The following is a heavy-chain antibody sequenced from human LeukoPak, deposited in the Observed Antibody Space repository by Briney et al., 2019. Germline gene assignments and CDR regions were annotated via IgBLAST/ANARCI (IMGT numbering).Heavy chain of an antibody. CDR3: TTVWGSYTSFDY. V-gene: IGHV3-15*01. CDR1: GFTFSNAW. J-gene: IGHJ4*02. Sequence: PGGSLRLSCATSGFTFSNAWMSWVRQAPGKGLEWVGRIKSKTDGGTTDYAAPVKGRFTISRDDSKNTLYLQMNSLKTEDTAVYYCTTVWGSYTSFDYWGQGTLVTVSS. CDR2: IKSKTDGGTT. D-gene: IGHD2-2*02.